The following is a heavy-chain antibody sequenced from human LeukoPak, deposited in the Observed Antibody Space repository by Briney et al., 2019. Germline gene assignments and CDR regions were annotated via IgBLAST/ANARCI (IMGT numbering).Heavy chain of an antibody. Sequence: SQTLSLTCAVSGGSISGNIYSCRSLRQPAGTGLEWIGHVYASGKPRYNPPLKSRANLFVETSKTQFSLKLTSVTPSDPPVYSCARVATKEIRGYAFYEFYYYMYVWGKGTTVTVSS. J-gene: IGHJ6*03. CDR3: ARVATKEIRGYAFYEFYYYMYV. V-gene: IGHV4-61*09. CDR2: VYASGKP. D-gene: IGHD3-10*01. CDR1: GGSISGNIYS.